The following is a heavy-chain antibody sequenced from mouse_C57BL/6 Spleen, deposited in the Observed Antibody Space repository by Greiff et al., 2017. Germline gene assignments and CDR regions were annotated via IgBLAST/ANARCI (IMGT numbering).Heavy chain of an antibody. V-gene: IGHV1-15*01. CDR2: IDPETGGT. Sequence: QVQLQQSGAELVRPGASVTLSCKASGYTFTDYEMHWVKQTPVHGLEWIGAIDPETGGTAYNQKFKGKAILTADKSSSTAYMELRSLTSEDSAVYYCTIYDYEAMDYWGQGTSVTVSS. CDR3: TIYDYEAMDY. CDR1: GYTFTDYE. J-gene: IGHJ4*01. D-gene: IGHD1-3*01.